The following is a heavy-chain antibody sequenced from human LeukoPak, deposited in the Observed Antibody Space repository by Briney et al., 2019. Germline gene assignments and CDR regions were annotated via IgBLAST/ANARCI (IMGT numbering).Heavy chain of an antibody. Sequence: SETLSLTCTVSGGSISSSSYYWGWIRQPPGKGLEWIGSFYYSGSTYSNPSLKSRLTISVDMSKNQFSLKLSSVTAADTAVYYCARHRPDYGDYVAYFDYWGQGALVTVSS. D-gene: IGHD4-17*01. J-gene: IGHJ4*02. V-gene: IGHV4-39*01. CDR2: FYYSGST. CDR1: GGSISSSSYY. CDR3: ARHRPDYGDYVAYFDY.